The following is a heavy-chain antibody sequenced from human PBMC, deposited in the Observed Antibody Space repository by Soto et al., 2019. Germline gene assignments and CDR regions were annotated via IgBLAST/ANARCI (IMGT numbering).Heavy chain of an antibody. CDR2: ISYDGSNK. Sequence: VGSLRLSCAASGFTFSSYGMHWVRQAPGKGLEWVAVISYDGSNKYYADSVKGRFTISRDNSKNTLYLQMNSLRAEDTAVYYCAKVEMATNAFDIWGQGTMVTVSS. D-gene: IGHD5-12*01. CDR1: GFTFSSYG. J-gene: IGHJ3*02. CDR3: AKVEMATNAFDI. V-gene: IGHV3-30*18.